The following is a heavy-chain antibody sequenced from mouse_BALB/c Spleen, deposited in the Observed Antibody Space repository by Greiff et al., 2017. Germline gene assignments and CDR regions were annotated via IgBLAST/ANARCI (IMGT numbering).Heavy chain of an antibody. V-gene: IGHV1-14*01. D-gene: IGHD2-4*01. J-gene: IGHJ4*01. CDR2: INPYNDGT. CDR3: ARYDYDEGYYAMDY. CDR1: GYTFTSYV. Sequence: EVKLVESGPELVKPGASVKMSCKASGYTFTSYVMHWVKQKPGQGLEWIGYINPYNDGTKYNEKFKGKATLTSDKSSSTAYMELSSLTSEDSAVYYCARYDYDEGYYAMDYWGQGTSVTVSS.